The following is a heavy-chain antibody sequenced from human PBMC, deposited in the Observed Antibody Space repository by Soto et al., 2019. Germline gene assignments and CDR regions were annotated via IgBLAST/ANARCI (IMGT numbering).Heavy chain of an antibody. D-gene: IGHD3-16*02. Sequence: QVQLQESGPGLVKPSQTLSLTCTVSGGSISSGGYYWSWIRQHPGKGLEWIGYIYYSGSTYYNPALKGRVTISVDTSNNQYSLKLRSVTAADTDVYYCARARDGWGSYRYIDAFDIWGQGTMVTVSS. CDR3: ARARDGWGSYRYIDAFDI. CDR2: IYYSGST. CDR1: GGSISSGGYY. J-gene: IGHJ3*02. V-gene: IGHV4-31*03.